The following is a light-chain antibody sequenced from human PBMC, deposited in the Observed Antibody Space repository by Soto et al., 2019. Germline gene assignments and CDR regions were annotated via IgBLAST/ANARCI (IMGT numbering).Light chain of an antibody. J-gene: IGKJ1*01. CDR2: GAF. CDR1: QSVSSNY. CDR3: QQYSNWTPWT. Sequence: EIVLTQSPGTLSLSPGERATFSCRASQSVSSNYLAWYQQKPGQAPRLLIYGAFKRATGIPDRFSGSGSGTDFTLTISRMEPEDFAVYYCQQYSNWTPWTLGPGTKVDIK. V-gene: IGKV3-20*01.